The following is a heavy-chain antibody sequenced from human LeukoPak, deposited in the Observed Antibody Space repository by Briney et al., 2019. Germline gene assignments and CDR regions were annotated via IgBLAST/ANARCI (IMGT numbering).Heavy chain of an antibody. CDR3: ARWGGYCSGGNCYPLYYFDS. CDR1: GYRFTSYW. V-gene: IGHV5-51*01. Sequence: PGESLKISCKGSGYRFTSYWIGWVRQMPGKGLEWMGIIHPPDSDTRYSPSFQGQVTISADKSIGTAYLQWNSLKASDTAMYYCARWGGYCSGGNCYPLYYFDSWGQGTLVNVPS. D-gene: IGHD2-15*01. CDR2: IHPPDSDT. J-gene: IGHJ4*02.